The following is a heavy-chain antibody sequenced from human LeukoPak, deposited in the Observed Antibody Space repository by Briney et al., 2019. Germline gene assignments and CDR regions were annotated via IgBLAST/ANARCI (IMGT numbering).Heavy chain of an antibody. D-gene: IGHD2-21*02. CDR3: ARTHGRGDLGDAFDI. Sequence: PSVTLSLTCTVSGGSISSYYWNWIRQPPGKGLEWIGYIYYSGSTYYNPSLKSRVTISVDTSKNQFSLKLSSVTAADTAVYYCARTHGRGDLGDAFDIWGQGTMVTVSS. J-gene: IGHJ3*02. CDR1: GGSISSYY. V-gene: IGHV4-59*08. CDR2: IYYSGST.